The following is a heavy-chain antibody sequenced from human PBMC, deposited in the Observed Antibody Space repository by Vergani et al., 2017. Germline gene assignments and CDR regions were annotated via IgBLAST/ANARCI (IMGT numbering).Heavy chain of an antibody. CDR1: GYTFTSYY. D-gene: IGHD4-17*01. J-gene: IGHJ4*02. Sequence: QVQLVQSGAEVKKPGASVKVSCKASGYTFTSYYMHWVRQAPGQGLEWMGIINPSGGSTSYAQKFQGRVTITADESTSTAYMELSSLRSEDTAVYYCARNGYGDYGFLVGYFDYWGQGTLVTVSS. CDR3: ARNGYGDYGFLVGYFDY. CDR2: INPSGGST. V-gene: IGHV1-46*01.